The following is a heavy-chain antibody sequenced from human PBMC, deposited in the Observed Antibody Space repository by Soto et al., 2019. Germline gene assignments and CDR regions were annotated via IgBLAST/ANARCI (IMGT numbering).Heavy chain of an antibody. D-gene: IGHD4-17*01. J-gene: IGHJ2*01. CDR2: FFHTGTA. CDR1: GDAITRHY. V-gene: IGHV4-59*11. Sequence: QVQLQESGPGLVKPSETLSLNCSVSGDAITRHYWSWIRQSPGKGLEWLGYFFHTGTALYNPSLMSPASMSVDTSKNQFSLKLTSVTPADTAVYFCARNYGGNSQFFDLWGRGTLVTVSS. CDR3: ARNYGGNSQFFDL.